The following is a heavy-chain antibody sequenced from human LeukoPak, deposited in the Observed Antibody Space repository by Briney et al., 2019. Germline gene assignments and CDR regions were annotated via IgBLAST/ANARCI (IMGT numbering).Heavy chain of an antibody. J-gene: IGHJ4*02. CDR1: GFTFRSYS. CDR3: ARSDYRGGDCYSSLSNY. V-gene: IGHV3-21*01. D-gene: IGHD2-21*02. Sequence: KPGGSLRLSCAASGFTFRSYSMNWVRQAPGKGLEWVSSISISSSYIYYADSVKGRFTISRDNAKNSLYLQMNSLRAEDTAVYFCARSDYRGGDCYSSLSNYWGQGTLVTVSS. CDR2: ISISSSYI.